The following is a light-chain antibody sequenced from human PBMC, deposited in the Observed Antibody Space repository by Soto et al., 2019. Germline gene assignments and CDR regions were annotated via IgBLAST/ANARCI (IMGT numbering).Light chain of an antibody. CDR1: QSVTSS. CDR2: AAS. CDR3: QQYNYWPQT. J-gene: IGKJ1*01. V-gene: IGKV3-15*01. Sequence: IVMTQSPATLSVSPGERATLSCRASQSVTSSLAWYQQKPGQAPRLLIYAASARATGIPARFSGSGSETEFTLTISSLQSEDFAVYYCQQYNYWPQTFGQGTKVDIK.